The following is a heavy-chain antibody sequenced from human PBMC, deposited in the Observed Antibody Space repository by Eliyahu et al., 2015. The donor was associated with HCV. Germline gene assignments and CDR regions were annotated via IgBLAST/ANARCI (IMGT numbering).Heavy chain of an antibody. V-gene: IGHV1-69*01. CDR1: GGTFSSYS. CDR3: ARGPETKSAYYYNY. J-gene: IGHJ4*02. D-gene: IGHD3-22*01. Sequence: EVKEPGSSVKVSCKASGGTFSSYSIDWVRQAPGQGLEWXGGXIPIFGTANYAQKXQGRVTITADESTSTAYMELSSLRSEDTAVYYCARGPETKSAYYYNYWGQGTLVTVSS. CDR2: XIPIFGTA.